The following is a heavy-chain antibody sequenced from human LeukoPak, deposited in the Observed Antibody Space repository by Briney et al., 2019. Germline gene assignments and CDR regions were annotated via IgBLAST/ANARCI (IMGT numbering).Heavy chain of an antibody. CDR2: ISGSGGTT. J-gene: IGHJ4*02. V-gene: IGHV3-23*01. CDR1: GFTFSSYA. Sequence: GGSLRLSCAASGFTFSSYAMSWVRQAPGKGLEWVSAISGSGGTTYYADSVKGRFTISRDNSKNTLYLQMNSLRAEDTAVYYCARDELSEGGFDYWGQGTLVTVSS. CDR3: ARDELSEGGFDY. D-gene: IGHD1-7*01.